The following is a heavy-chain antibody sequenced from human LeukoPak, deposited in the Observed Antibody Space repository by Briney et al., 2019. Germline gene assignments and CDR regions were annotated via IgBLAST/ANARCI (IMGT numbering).Heavy chain of an antibody. J-gene: IGHJ4*02. Sequence: SETLSLTCTVSGGSFSSYYWSWIRQSPGKGLEWIGFIYYSGTANYNPSLKSRVTISVDTSKNQFSLKLSSVTAADTAVYYCATHDLRVGGPYYFDYWGQGALVTVSS. CDR1: GGSFSSYY. D-gene: IGHD3-22*01. CDR2: IYYSGTA. CDR3: ATHDLRVGGPYYFDY. V-gene: IGHV4-59*08.